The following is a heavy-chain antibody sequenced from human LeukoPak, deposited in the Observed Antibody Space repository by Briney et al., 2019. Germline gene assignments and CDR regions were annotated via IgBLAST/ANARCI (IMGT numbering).Heavy chain of an antibody. CDR2: IRWNSGSI. V-gene: IGHV3-9*01. Sequence: GGSLRHSRAASGFKLDDYAMHWVRPAPGKGLEWVSGIRWNSGSIDNADSVRGRFTISRDNAKKSLYLQMNRLRPEDTALYYCTKGSGSGTWYYFDYWGQGTLVTVSS. CDR3: TKGSGSGTWYYFDY. J-gene: IGHJ4*02. D-gene: IGHD6-13*01. CDR1: GFKLDDYA.